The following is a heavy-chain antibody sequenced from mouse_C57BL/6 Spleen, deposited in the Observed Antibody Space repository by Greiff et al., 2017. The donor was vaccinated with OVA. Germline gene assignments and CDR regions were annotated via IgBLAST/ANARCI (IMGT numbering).Heavy chain of an antibody. Sequence: EVKVEESGGGLVKPGGSLKLSCAASGFTFSDYGMHWVRQAPAKGLEWVAYISRGSSTIYYADTVKGRFTISRDHAKNTLFLHMTSLRSEDTAMYYCARVGGGSGVPDAMDYWGQGTSVTVSS. CDR2: ISRGSSTI. V-gene: IGHV5-17*01. CDR1: GFTFSDYG. D-gene: IGHD1-1*01. CDR3: ARVGGGSGVPDAMDY. J-gene: IGHJ4*01.